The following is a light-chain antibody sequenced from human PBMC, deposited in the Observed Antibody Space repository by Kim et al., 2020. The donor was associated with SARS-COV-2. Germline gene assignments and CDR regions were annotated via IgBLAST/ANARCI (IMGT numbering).Light chain of an antibody. CDR3: QQRSNWPPRLT. CDR2: DAS. V-gene: IGKV3-11*01. CDR1: QSVSSY. J-gene: IGKJ4*01. Sequence: EIVLTQSPATLSLSPGERATLSCRSSQSVSSYLAWYQQKPGQAPRLLIYDASNRATGIPARFSGSGSGTDFTLTISSLEPEDFAVYYCQQRSNWPPRLTFGGGTKVDIK.